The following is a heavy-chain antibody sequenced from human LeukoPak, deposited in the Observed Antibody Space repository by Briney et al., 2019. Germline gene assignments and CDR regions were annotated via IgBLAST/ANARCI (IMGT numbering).Heavy chain of an antibody. CDR2: INSDGSWT. CDR1: GNYW. Sequence: GGSLRLSCAASGNYWMHWVRQAPGKGLVWVSHINSDGSWTSYADSVKGRFTISKDNAKNTVYLQMNSLRAEDTAVYYCVRSLRSADFWGQGTLATVSS. CDR3: VRSLRSADF. V-gene: IGHV3-74*01. J-gene: IGHJ4*02.